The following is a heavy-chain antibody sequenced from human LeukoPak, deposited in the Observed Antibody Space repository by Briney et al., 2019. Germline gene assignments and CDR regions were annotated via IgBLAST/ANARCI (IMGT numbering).Heavy chain of an antibody. D-gene: IGHD6-19*01. Sequence: PSETLSLTCTVSGGSISSYYWSWIRQPPGKGPEWIGSIYHSGTTHYNPSLKSRVTISVDTSKNQFSLKLSAVTAADTAVYYCARRGGGTGWYFDYWGQGTLVTVSS. V-gene: IGHV4-59*12. CDR2: IYHSGTT. CDR3: ARRGGGTGWYFDY. J-gene: IGHJ4*02. CDR1: GGSISSYY.